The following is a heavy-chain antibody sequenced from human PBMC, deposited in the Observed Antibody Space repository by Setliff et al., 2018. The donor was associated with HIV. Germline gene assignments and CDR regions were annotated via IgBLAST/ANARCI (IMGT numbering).Heavy chain of an antibody. CDR2: INDSGSI. Sequence: SETLSLTCAVYGGSLNTNHWSWIRQSPGKGLEWIGEINDSGSINYNPSLKSRITISADASKNQFSLKLTSMIAADTAMFYCARESRSMHVAHWGQGTLVTVSS. CDR3: ARESRSMHVAH. CDR1: GGSLNTNH. J-gene: IGHJ4*02. D-gene: IGHD5-12*01. V-gene: IGHV4-34*01.